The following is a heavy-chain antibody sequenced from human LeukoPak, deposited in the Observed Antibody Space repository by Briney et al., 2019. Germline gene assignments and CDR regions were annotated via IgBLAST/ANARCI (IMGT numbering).Heavy chain of an antibody. J-gene: IGHJ4*02. D-gene: IGHD3-3*01. CDR3: AKGGGYDFWSGYYASYYFDY. V-gene: IGHV3-23*01. Sequence: PGGSLRLSCAASGFTFSSYAMRWVRQAPGKGLERVSAISGSGGSTYYEDSVKGRFTISRENSKNTLYLQMNSLRAEDTAVYYCAKGGGYDFWSGYYASYYFDYWGQGTLVTVSS. CDR1: GFTFSSYA. CDR2: ISGSGGST.